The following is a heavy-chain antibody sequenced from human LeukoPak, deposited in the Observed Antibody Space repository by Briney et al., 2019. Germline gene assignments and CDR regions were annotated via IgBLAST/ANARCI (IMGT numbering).Heavy chain of an antibody. CDR1: GFTFDDYA. J-gene: IGHJ3*02. D-gene: IGHD4-23*01. CDR2: ITWNSGVI. V-gene: IGHV3-9*03. CDR3: AREGGGNSFDI. Sequence: GRSLRLSCAASGFTFDDYAMHWVRQAPGKGLEWVSGITWNSGVIGYEDSVKGRFTISRDNAKNSLYLQMNSLRAEDMALYYCAREGGGNSFDIWGQGTMVTVSS.